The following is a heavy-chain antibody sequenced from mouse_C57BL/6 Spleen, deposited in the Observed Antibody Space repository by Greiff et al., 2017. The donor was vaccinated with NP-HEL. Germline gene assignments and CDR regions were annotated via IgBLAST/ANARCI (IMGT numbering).Heavy chain of an antibody. CDR2: INPNNGGT. J-gene: IGHJ3*01. Sequence: EVQLQQSGPELVKPGASVKMSCKASGYTFTDYNMHWVKQSHGKSLEWIGYINPNNGGTSYNQKFKGKATLTVNKSSSTAYMELRSLTSEDTAVYYCAREGARWSWFAYWGQGTLVTVSA. D-gene: IGHD2-3*01. V-gene: IGHV1-22*01. CDR1: GYTFTDYN. CDR3: AREGARWSWFAY.